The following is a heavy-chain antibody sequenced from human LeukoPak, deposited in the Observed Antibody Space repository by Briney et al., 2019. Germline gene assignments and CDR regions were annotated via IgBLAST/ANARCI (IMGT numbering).Heavy chain of an antibody. CDR1: GFTLSDNY. V-gene: IGHV3-11*01. CDR3: ARHLLWFGELSGGFDY. Sequence: GGSLRLSCAASGFTLSDNYMTWIRQAPGKGLEWVSHISSSGENIFYADSLKGRFTISRDSAKNSLYLQMNSLRAEDTAVYYCARHLLWFGELSGGFDYWGQGTLVTVSS. J-gene: IGHJ4*02. D-gene: IGHD3-10*01. CDR2: ISSSGENI.